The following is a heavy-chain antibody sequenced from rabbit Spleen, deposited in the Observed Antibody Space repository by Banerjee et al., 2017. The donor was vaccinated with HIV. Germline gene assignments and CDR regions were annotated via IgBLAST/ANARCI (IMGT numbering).Heavy chain of an antibody. J-gene: IGHJ4*01. CDR2: IDPIFGRT. CDR3: VRDRANIGGDYGPYYFDL. V-gene: IGHV1S47*01. Sequence: QEQLVESGGGLVQPGGSLKLSCKASGFDFSNYGVTWVRQAPGKGLEWIGYIDPIFGRTYYASWVNGRFTISSHNTQNTLYLQLNSLTAADTATYFCVRDRANIGGDYGPYYFDLWGPGTLVTVS. D-gene: IGHD2-1*01. CDR1: GFDFSNYG.